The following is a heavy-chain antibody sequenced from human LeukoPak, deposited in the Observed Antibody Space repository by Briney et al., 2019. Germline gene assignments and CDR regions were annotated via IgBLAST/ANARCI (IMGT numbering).Heavy chain of an antibody. J-gene: IGHJ6*03. Sequence: PSETLSLTCTVSGGSISSGGYYWSWIRQHPGKGLEWIGYIYYSGSTYYNPSLKSRVTISVHTSKNQFPLKLSSVTAADTAVYYCARAPGEYSSSSDYYYMDVWGKGTTVAVSS. V-gene: IGHV4-31*03. CDR3: ARAPGEYSSSSDYYYMDV. CDR2: IYYSGST. D-gene: IGHD6-6*01. CDR1: GGSISSGGYY.